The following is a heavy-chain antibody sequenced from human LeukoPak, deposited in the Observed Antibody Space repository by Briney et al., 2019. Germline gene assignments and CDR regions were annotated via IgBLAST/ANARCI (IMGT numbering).Heavy chain of an antibody. CDR1: GFSFSSYW. D-gene: IGHD6-19*01. Sequence: GGSLRLSCAASGFSFSSYWMHWVRQAPGKGLVWVSRISSDGSIINYADSVKGRFTISRDNAKNTLYLQMNSLRVEDTAVYYCARPAVAGLRAGGYDYWGQGTLVTVSS. J-gene: IGHJ4*02. V-gene: IGHV3-74*01. CDR3: ARPAVAGLRAGGYDY. CDR2: ISSDGSII.